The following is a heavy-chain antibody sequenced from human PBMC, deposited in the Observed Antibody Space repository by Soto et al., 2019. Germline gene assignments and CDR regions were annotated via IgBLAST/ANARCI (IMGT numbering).Heavy chain of an antibody. D-gene: IGHD5-12*01. CDR2: INAGNGNT. CDR1: GYTXTSYA. V-gene: IGHV1-3*01. Sequence: ASVKVSCKASGYTXTSYAMHWVRQAPGQRLEWMGWINAGNGNTKYSQKFQGRVTITRDTSASTAYMELSSLRSEDTAVYYCARGYGGYFHWFDPWGQGTLVTVSS. J-gene: IGHJ5*02. CDR3: ARGYGGYFHWFDP.